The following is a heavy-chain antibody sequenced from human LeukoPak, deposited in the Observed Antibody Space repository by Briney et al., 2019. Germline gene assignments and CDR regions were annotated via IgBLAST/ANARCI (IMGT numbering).Heavy chain of an antibody. D-gene: IGHD2-2*01. CDR2: ISSGGTTI. Sequence: GGSLRLSCAVSGFTFSVYGMNWVRPAPGEGLEWLSHISSGGTTIYYADSVKGRFTVSRDNVENSLFLQMNSLRVDDTAVYYCVRDFEVPAAAPDYYYFYYMDVWGTGTTATVSS. CDR1: GFTFSVYG. V-gene: IGHV3-48*04. CDR3: VRDFEVPAAAPDYYYFYYMDV. J-gene: IGHJ6*03.